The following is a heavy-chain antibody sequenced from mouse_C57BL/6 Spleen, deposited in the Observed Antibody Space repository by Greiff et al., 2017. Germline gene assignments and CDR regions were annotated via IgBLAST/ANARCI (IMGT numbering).Heavy chain of an antibody. CDR3: ARGLYEDFDY. CDR1: GYTFTDYY. J-gene: IGHJ2*01. Sequence: EVQLQQSGPVLVKPGASVKMSCKASGYTFTDYYMNWVKQSHGKSLEWIGVINPYNGGTSYNQKFKGKATLTVDKSSSTAYMELNSLTSEDSAVYYCARGLYEDFDYWGQGTTLTVSS. CDR2: INPYNGGT. D-gene: IGHD2-3*01. V-gene: IGHV1-19*01.